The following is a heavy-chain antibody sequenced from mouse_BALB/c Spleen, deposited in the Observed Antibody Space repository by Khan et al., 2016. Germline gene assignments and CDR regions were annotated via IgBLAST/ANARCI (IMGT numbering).Heavy chain of an antibody. D-gene: IGHD1-1*01. CDR2: INTYSGET. Sequence: QIQLVQSGPELKRPGTTVKISCKASGYTFTNYGINWVKQAPGKGLKWMGWINTYSGETTYADDFKGRFALSLETSANTAYLQINNLKNEDSATYFWARYRYYVGRSKYFDDWGAGTTVTVSS. CDR1: GYTFTNYG. J-gene: IGHJ1*01. CDR3: ARYRYYVGRSKYFDD. V-gene: IGHV9-3-1*01.